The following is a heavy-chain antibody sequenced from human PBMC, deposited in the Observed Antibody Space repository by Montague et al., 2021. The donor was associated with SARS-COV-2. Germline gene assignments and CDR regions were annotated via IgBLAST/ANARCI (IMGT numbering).Heavy chain of an antibody. CDR3: ARSSVGRGVSLDY. V-gene: IGHV2-70*11. CDR2: IDWXDDK. CDR1: GFSLSTSGMC. Sequence: PALVKSTQTLTLTCTFSGFSLSTSGMCVSWIRQPPGKALEWLARIDWXDDKHYSTSLKARLTISKDTSKNQVVLTMTNMDPVDTATYYCARSSVGRGVSLDYWGQGTLVTVSS. J-gene: IGHJ4*02. D-gene: IGHD3-10*01.